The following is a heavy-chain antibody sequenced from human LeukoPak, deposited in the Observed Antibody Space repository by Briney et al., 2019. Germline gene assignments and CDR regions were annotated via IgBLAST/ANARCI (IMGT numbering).Heavy chain of an antibody. D-gene: IGHD2-2*01. CDR2: ISTSTTTI. Sequence: PGGSLRLSCEASGFTFSSYSMNWVRQAPGKGLEWISYISTSTTTIYYANSVKGRFTISRDNSKNTLYLQMGSLRAEDMAVYYCARDGRYCSSTSCYYYYYMDVWGKGTTVTTSS. CDR1: GFTFSSYS. J-gene: IGHJ6*03. CDR3: ARDGRYCSSTSCYYYYYMDV. V-gene: IGHV3-48*01.